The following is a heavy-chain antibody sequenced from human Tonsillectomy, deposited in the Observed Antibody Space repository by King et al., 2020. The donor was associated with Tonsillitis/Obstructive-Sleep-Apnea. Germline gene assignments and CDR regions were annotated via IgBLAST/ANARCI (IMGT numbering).Heavy chain of an antibody. J-gene: IGHJ4*02. CDR1: VFTFSSYW. D-gene: IGHD6-6*01. CDR3: ARVGGEYSSSLLFDY. V-gene: IGHV3-74*01. Sequence: VQLVESGGGLVQPGGSLRLSCAASVFTFSSYWMHWVRQAPGKGLVWVSRINSDGSSTSYADSVKGRFTISRDNAKNPLYLQMNSLRAEDTAVYYCARVGGEYSSSLLFDYWGQGTLVTVSS. CDR2: INSDGSST.